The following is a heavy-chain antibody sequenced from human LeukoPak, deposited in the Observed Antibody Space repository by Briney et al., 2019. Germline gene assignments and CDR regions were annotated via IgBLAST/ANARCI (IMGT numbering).Heavy chain of an antibody. Sequence: PSGTLSLTCTVSGYSISRGYYWGWIRQPPGKGLEWVGSIYHSGSTYYNPSLKSRVTISVDTSKNQFSLKLSSVTAADTAVYYCAREEGNYYGSGSPPDPFDYWGQGTLVTVSS. CDR2: IYHSGST. CDR1: GYSISRGYY. J-gene: IGHJ4*02. D-gene: IGHD3-10*01. CDR3: AREEGNYYGSGSPPDPFDY. V-gene: IGHV4-38-2*02.